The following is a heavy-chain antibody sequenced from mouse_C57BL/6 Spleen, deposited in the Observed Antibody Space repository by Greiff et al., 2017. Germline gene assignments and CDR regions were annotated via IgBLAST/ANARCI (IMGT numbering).Heavy chain of an antibody. CDR3: ARRDYDDAMDY. J-gene: IGHJ4*01. CDR1: GFTFSDYG. Sequence: EVKVVESGGGLVQPGGSLKLSCAASGFTFSDYGMAWVRQAPRKGPEWVAFISNLAYSIYYADTVTGRFTISRGNAKNTLYLEMSSLRSEDTAMYYCARRDYDDAMDYWGQGTSVTVSS. D-gene: IGHD2-4*01. V-gene: IGHV5-15*01. CDR2: ISNLAYSI.